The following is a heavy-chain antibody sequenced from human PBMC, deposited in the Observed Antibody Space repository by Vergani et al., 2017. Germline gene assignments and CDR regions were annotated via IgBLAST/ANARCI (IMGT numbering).Heavy chain of an antibody. CDR3: ARDRAYDYGGNSGVDAFDI. CDR1: GGTFSSYA. Sequence: QVQLVQSGAEVKKPGSSVKVSCKASGGTFSSYAISWVRLSPGQGLEWMGRIIPIFGTANYAQKFQGRVTITADESTSTAYMELSSLRSEDTAVYYCARDRAYDYGGNSGVDAFDIWGQGTMVTVSS. D-gene: IGHD4-23*01. CDR2: IIPIFGTA. J-gene: IGHJ3*02. V-gene: IGHV1-69*13.